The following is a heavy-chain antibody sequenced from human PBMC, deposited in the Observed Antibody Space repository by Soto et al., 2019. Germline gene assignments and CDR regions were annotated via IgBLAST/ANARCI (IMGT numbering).Heavy chain of an antibody. Sequence: QVQLVQSGAEVKEPGASVRVSCKASGYTFTSYGFSWVRQAPGQGLEWVGWISANNGNTNSAEKFQGRVTLTTDTSTSTAYMELTSLTSDDTAVYFCARDFRSSCSGVSCIYFDYWGQGTLVTVSS. CDR2: ISANNGNT. CDR3: ARDFRSSCSGVSCIYFDY. D-gene: IGHD2-15*01. V-gene: IGHV1-18*01. J-gene: IGHJ4*02. CDR1: GYTFTSYG.